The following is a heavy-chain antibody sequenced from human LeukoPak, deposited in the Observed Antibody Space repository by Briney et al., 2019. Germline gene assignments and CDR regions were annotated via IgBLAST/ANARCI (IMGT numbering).Heavy chain of an antibody. Sequence: PGGSLGLSCGASGLTLRNFWMNWVRQAPGKGLEWVANIKDDGSDKYYVDSVKGRFSISKDNAKNSLYLQMNSLRVEDTAVYYCVPLNWNPPGDFDRWGQGTLVTVSS. CDR1: GLTLRNFW. CDR3: VPLNWNPPGDFDR. V-gene: IGHV3-7*01. J-gene: IGHJ4*02. CDR2: IKDDGSDK. D-gene: IGHD1-20*01.